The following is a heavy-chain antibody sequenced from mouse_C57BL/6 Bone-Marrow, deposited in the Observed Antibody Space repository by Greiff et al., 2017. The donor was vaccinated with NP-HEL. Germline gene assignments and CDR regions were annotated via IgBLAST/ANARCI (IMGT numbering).Heavy chain of an antibody. Sequence: EVKLMESGGGLVQPGGSLKLSCAASGFTFSDYYMYWVRQTPEKRLEWVAYISNGGGSTYYPDTVKGRFTISRDNAKNTLYLQMSRLKSEDTAMYYCARQRWGDYWGQGTSVTVSS. V-gene: IGHV5-12*01. CDR3: ARQRWGDY. CDR1: GFTFSDYY. CDR2: ISNGGGST. D-gene: IGHD2-3*01. J-gene: IGHJ4*01.